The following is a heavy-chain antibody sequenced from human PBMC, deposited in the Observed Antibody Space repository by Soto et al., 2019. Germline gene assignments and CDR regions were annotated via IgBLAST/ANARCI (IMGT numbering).Heavy chain of an antibody. Sequence: EVQLVESGGGFVQPGGSLGLSCAASGFTFSSYWMSWVRLAPGKGLEWVAHITQSGSDRYYVDSVRGRFTISRDNAKNSLYLQMNRLRVEDTAMYYCASVKSWAVSPWGQGTQVTVSS. D-gene: IGHD3-10*01. V-gene: IGHV3-7*01. J-gene: IGHJ5*02. CDR2: ITQSGSDR. CDR1: GFTFSSYW. CDR3: ASVKSWAVSP.